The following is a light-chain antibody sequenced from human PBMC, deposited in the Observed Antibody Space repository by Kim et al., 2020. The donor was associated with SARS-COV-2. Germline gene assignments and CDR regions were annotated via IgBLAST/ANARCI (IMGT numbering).Light chain of an antibody. J-gene: IGLJ2*01. V-gene: IGLV1-44*01. CDR2: NNN. CDR3: AAWDDSLKAVI. CDR1: NASRGKNT. Sequence: GQTVTISCSGSNASRGKNTVSWYQHSRGAAPNMFIDNNNQRPGGVPRRFSGSKGGTSSFLAIRVLAAEDDADYYCAAWDDSLKAVIFGGGTQLTVL.